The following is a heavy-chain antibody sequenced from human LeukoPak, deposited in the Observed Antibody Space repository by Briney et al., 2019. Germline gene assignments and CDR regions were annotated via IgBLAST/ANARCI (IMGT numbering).Heavy chain of an antibody. CDR3: ARTGNVWFGELFSYYYMDV. V-gene: IGHV4-39*01. CDR1: GASITGSGYY. Sequence: SETLSLTCAVSGASITGSGYYWGWIRQPPGKGLERIGSIYYSGSTYYNPSLKSRVTISVDTSKNQFSLKLSSVTAADTAVYYCARTGNVWFGELFSYYYMDVWGKGTTVTISS. D-gene: IGHD3-10*01. CDR2: IYYSGST. J-gene: IGHJ6*03.